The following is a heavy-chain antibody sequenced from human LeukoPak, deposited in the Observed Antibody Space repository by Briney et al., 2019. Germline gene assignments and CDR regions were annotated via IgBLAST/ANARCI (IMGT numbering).Heavy chain of an antibody. V-gene: IGHV4-30-2*01. Sequence: SETLSLTCVVSGDSISSGAYSWSWIRQPPGKGLEWIGYIFHTGSTFYNPSLKSRATISVDNSKNQFSLRLSSVTAADTAVYYCARELWFANAPGSWLDPWGQGTLVIVSS. CDR2: IFHTGST. D-gene: IGHD3-10*01. J-gene: IGHJ5*02. CDR1: GDSISSGAYS. CDR3: ARELWFANAPGSWLDP.